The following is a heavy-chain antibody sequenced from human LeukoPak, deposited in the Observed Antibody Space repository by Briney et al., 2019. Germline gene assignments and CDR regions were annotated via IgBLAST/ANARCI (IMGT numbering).Heavy chain of an antibody. CDR1: GGSISSYY. D-gene: IGHD2-15*01. CDR3: ARVCRSGGSCYGY. Sequence: SETLSLTCTVSGGSISSYYWNWIRQPPGKGLEWIGYIYSSGTTNYNPSLRSRVSMSVDTSKNQFSLRLSSVTAADTAVYYCARVCRSGGSCYGYWGQGTLVTVSS. J-gene: IGHJ4*02. V-gene: IGHV4-59*01. CDR2: IYSSGTT.